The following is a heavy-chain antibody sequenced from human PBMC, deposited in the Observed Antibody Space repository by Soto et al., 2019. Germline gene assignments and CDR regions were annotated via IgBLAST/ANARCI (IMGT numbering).Heavy chain of an antibody. D-gene: IGHD2-15*01. CDR3: ARHVYCSGGSCYPNPLDY. Sequence: SETLSLTCTVSGGSISSSSYYWGWIRQPPGKGLEWIGSIYYSGSTYYNPSLKSRVTISVDTSKNQFSLKLSSVTAADTAVYYCARHVYCSGGSCYPNPLDYWGQGTLVTVSS. CDR2: IYYSGST. J-gene: IGHJ4*02. V-gene: IGHV4-39*01. CDR1: GGSISSSSYY.